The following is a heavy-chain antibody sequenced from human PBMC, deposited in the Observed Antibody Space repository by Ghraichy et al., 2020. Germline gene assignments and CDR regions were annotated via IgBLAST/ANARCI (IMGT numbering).Heavy chain of an antibody. Sequence: GSLSLTCAVYGGSFSGYYWSWIRQPPGKGLEWIGEINHSGSTNYNPSLKSRVTISVDTSKNQFSLKLSSVTAADTAVYYCARDLPPYYMDVWGKGTMVTVSS. J-gene: IGHJ6*03. CDR2: INHSGST. V-gene: IGHV4-34*01. CDR3: ARDLPPYYMDV. CDR1: GGSFSGYY.